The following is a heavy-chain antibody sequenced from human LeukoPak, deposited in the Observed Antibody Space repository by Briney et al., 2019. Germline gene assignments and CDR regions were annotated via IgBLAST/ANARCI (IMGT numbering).Heavy chain of an antibody. Sequence: GGSLRLSCAPSGFTFSSCSMNWVRQAPGKGLECVSSIRSASTYIYYADSVKGRFTISRDCAKSLQYLQMNSLRVEDTAVYYCARDHGIPGSGSYKFDYWGQGTLVTVSS. CDR3: ARDHGIPGSGSYKFDY. V-gene: IGHV3-21*06. CDR1: GFTFSSCS. D-gene: IGHD3-10*01. CDR2: IRSASTYI. J-gene: IGHJ4*02.